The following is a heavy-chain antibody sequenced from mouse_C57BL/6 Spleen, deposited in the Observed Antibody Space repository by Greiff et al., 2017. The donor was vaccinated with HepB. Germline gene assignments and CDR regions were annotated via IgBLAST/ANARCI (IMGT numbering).Heavy chain of an antibody. V-gene: IGHV1-69*01. Sequence: QVQLQQPGAELVMPGASVKLSCKASGYTFTSYWMHWVKQRPGQGLEWIGEIDPSDSYTNYNQKFKGKSTLTVDKSSSTAYMQLSSLTSEDSAVYDYARLRPYDYDRAMDYWGQGTSVTVSS. CDR3: ARLRPYDYDRAMDY. D-gene: IGHD2-4*01. CDR1: GYTFTSYW. J-gene: IGHJ4*01. CDR2: IDPSDSYT.